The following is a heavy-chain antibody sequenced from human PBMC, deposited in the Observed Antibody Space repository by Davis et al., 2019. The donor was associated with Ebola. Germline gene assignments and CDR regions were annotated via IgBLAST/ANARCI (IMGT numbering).Heavy chain of an antibody. J-gene: IGHJ6*02. CDR3: ARDPDSSSWYPYGMDV. CDR1: GFTFSSYA. D-gene: IGHD6-13*01. V-gene: IGHV3-30-3*01. Sequence: PGGSLRLSCAASGFTFSSYAMHWVRQAPGKGLEWVAVISYDGSNKYYADSVKGRFTISRDNSKNTLYLQMNSLRAEDTAVYYCARDPDSSSWYPYGMDVWGQGTTVTVSS. CDR2: ISYDGSNK.